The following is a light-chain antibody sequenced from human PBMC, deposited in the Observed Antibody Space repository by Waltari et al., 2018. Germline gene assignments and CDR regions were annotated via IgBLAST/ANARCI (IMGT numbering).Light chain of an antibody. CDR1: QSVSGY. Sequence: DIVLTQPPATLSLSPGERATLPCRASQSVSGYLTWYQQKPGQAPRLLIYDVSNRATGIPARFSGSGSGTDFTLTISSLEPEDSAVYYCQQRSSWPLTFGGGTKVEIK. V-gene: IGKV3-11*01. J-gene: IGKJ4*01. CDR2: DVS. CDR3: QQRSSWPLT.